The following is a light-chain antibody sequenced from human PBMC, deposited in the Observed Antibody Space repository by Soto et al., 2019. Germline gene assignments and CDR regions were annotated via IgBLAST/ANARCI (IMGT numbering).Light chain of an antibody. CDR1: QSISRY. CDR3: QQNYRATPWT. J-gene: IGKJ1*01. CDR2: AAS. V-gene: IGKV1-39*01. Sequence: DIQMTQSPSSLSASVGDRITITCRASQSISRYLNWYQHKPGKAPKLLINAASSLERGGPSRFSGGGSGTDFTLNISSLQPDDFATYYCQQNYRATPWTFGQGTKVEVK.